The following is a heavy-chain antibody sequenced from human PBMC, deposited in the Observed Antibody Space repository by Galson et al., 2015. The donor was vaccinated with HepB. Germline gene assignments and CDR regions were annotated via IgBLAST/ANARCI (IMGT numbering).Heavy chain of an antibody. CDR3: ARRRGFRGGSSSLQGNYFDY. CDR1: GYTFTTYF. CDR2: INPSGSHT. J-gene: IGHJ4*02. V-gene: IGHV1-46*03. D-gene: IGHD3-10*01. Sequence: SVKVSCKASGYTFTTYFMHWMRQAPGQGLEWMGIINPSGSHTSYAQKFQGRITMTRDTSTSTVYMEMSSLRSDDTAVYYCARRRGFRGGSSSLQGNYFDYWGQGTQVTVSS.